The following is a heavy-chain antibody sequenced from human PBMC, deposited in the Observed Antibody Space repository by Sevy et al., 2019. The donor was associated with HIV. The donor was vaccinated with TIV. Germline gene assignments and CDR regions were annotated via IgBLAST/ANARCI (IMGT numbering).Heavy chain of an antibody. CDR1: GFSLSTSGVG. J-gene: IGHJ6*02. D-gene: IGHD6-13*01. V-gene: IGHV2-5*01. CDR2: IYWNDDK. CDR3: AHTLAAAGLYGMDV. Sequence: SGPTLVKPTQTLTLTCTFSGFSLSTSGVGVGWIRQPPGKALEWLALIYWNDDKRYSPSLKSRLTITKDTSKNQVVLTMTNMDPVDTVTYYCAHTLAAAGLYGMDVWGQGTTVTVSS.